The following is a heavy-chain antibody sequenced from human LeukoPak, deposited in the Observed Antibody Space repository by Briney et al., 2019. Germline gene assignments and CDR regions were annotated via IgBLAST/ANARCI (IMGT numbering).Heavy chain of an antibody. Sequence: KPSETLSLTCTVSGGSISSYYWSWIRQPPGKGLEWIGYIYYSGSTNYNPSLKSRVTISVDTSKNQFSLKLSSVTAADTAVYYCASGIAVARYGMDVWGQGTTVTVSS. CDR3: ASGIAVARYGMDV. J-gene: IGHJ6*02. D-gene: IGHD6-19*01. CDR2: IYYSGST. CDR1: GGSISSYY. V-gene: IGHV4-59*08.